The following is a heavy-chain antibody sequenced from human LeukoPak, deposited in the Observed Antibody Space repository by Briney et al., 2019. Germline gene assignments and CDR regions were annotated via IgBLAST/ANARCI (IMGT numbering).Heavy chain of an antibody. CDR3: ARYISSSGKKTFDP. J-gene: IGHJ5*02. V-gene: IGHV4-59*01. D-gene: IGHD6-13*01. CDR2: IYYSWST. CDR1: GGSISSYY. Sequence: SETESLICTVSGGSISSYYWSWIRQPPGKGLEWIGYIYYSWSTNHNPSLKSRVTISVDTSKNQFSLKLNSVTAADTAVYYCARYISSSGKKTFDPWGQGTLVTVSS.